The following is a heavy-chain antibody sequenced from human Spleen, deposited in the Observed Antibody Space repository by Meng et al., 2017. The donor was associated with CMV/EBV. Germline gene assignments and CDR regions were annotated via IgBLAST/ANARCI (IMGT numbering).Heavy chain of an antibody. CDR2: ISYDGSNK. V-gene: IGHV3-30*04. CDR3: AKGSCSGTSCYGYFDY. J-gene: IGHJ4*02. Sequence: GESLKISCAASGFTFSSYAMHWVRQAPGKGLEWVAVISYDGSNKYYADSVKGRFTISRDNSKNTLYLQMNSLRAEDTAVYYCAKGSCSGTSCYGYFDYWGQGTLVTVSS. CDR1: GFTFSSYA. D-gene: IGHD2-2*01.